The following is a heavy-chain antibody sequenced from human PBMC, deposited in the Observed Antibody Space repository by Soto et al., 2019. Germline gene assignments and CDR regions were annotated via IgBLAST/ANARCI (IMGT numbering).Heavy chain of an antibody. Sequence: QFQLVQSGAEVKKPGASLKVSCTASGHTFFSFGISWVRQAPGQGLEWMGWISGYNGDTNYAQNLQGRVTVTTDTSTSTAYVELRNLRSDDTAVYYCATESGYNRVERYWGQGTLVTVSS. CDR2: ISGYNGDT. J-gene: IGHJ4*02. V-gene: IGHV1-18*01. CDR1: GHTFFSFG. CDR3: ATESGYNRVERY. D-gene: IGHD5-12*01.